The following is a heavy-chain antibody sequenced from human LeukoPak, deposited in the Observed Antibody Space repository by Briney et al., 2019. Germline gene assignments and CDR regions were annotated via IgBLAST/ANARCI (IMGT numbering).Heavy chain of an antibody. CDR2: INPNSGGT. J-gene: IGHJ5*02. CDR1: EYTFTGYY. V-gene: IGHV1-2*02. Sequence: ASVKVSCKASEYTFTGYYMHWVRQAPGQGLEWMGWINPNSGGTNYAQKFQGRVTMTRDTSISTAYMELSRLRSDDTAVYYCASKRSSSSWYEWFDPWGQGTLVTVSS. CDR3: ASKRSSSSWYEWFDP. D-gene: IGHD6-13*01.